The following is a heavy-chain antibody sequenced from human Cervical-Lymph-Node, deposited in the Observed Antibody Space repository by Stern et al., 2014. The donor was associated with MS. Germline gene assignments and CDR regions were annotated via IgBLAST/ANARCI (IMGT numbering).Heavy chain of an antibody. J-gene: IGHJ4*02. Sequence: QMQLVQTGAEVKKPGASVKVSCKASGYTLTHYFMHWVRQAPGQGLEWMGIVNPSGGDTTYAQRFQARVTMTWDTSTSTVYMELSSLTSEDTATYYCARAGEYTSYARHYFDYWGQGTLVTVSS. CDR3: ARAGEYTSYARHYFDY. V-gene: IGHV1-46*01. CDR2: VNPSGGDT. CDR1: GYTLTHYF. D-gene: IGHD2/OR15-2a*01.